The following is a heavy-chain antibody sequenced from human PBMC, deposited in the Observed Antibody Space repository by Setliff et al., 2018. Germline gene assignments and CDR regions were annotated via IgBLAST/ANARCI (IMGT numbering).Heavy chain of an antibody. CDR3: APDSSGPYPTSFAH. Sequence: GGSLRLSCAASGFNFNYAWKSWVRQAPGKGLEWVGRVKSKTEGATTDYATPVTGRFTISRDESKKTLYLQMNNLKSEATVEYYCAPDSSGPYPTSFAHWGQGTLVTVSS. J-gene: IGHJ5*02. V-gene: IGHV3-15*01. CDR2: VKSKTEGATT. CDR1: GFNFNYAW. D-gene: IGHD3-22*01.